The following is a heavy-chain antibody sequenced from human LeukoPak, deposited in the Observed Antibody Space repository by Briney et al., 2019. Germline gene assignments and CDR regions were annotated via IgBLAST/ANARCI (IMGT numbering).Heavy chain of an antibody. Sequence: ASVKVSCKVSGYTLTELSMHWVRQAPGKGLEWMGGFDPEDGETIYAQKFQGRVTMTEDTSTDTAYMELSSLRSEDTAVYYCARDGDSSSSVYYYYGMDVWGQGTTVTVSS. V-gene: IGHV1-24*01. CDR1: GYTLTELS. D-gene: IGHD6-6*01. CDR3: ARDGDSSSSVYYYYGMDV. CDR2: FDPEDGET. J-gene: IGHJ6*02.